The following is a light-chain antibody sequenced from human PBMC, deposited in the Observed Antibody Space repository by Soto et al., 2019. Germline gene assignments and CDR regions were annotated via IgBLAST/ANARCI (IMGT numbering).Light chain of an antibody. Sequence: DIQMTQSPSTLSASVGDRVTITCRAIQSISRWLAWYQQKPGKAPKLLIYKAPNLQGGVDSRFSGSGSGTEFTLIINSLQPDDFATYHCQQYDSHPFTFGQGTKLEIK. V-gene: IGKV1-5*03. CDR1: QSISRW. CDR3: QQYDSHPFT. CDR2: KAP. J-gene: IGKJ2*01.